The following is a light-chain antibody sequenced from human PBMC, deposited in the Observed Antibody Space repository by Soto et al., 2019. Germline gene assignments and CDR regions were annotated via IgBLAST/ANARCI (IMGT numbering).Light chain of an antibody. CDR1: QDISNY. V-gene: IGKV1-33*01. CDR3: QQYNSYSWT. Sequence: DIQMAQSPSSLSASVGDRVTINFQASQDISNYLNWFQQKPGKAPKLLIYDASSLETGVPSRFSGSGSGTEFTLTISSLQPDDFATYYCQQYNSYSWTFGQGTKVDIK. J-gene: IGKJ1*01. CDR2: DAS.